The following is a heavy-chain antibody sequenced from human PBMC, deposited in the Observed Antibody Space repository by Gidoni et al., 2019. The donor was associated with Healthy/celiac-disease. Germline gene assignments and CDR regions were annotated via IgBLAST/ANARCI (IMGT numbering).Heavy chain of an antibody. CDR1: GFTFSNAW. CDR3: TTDRGYYDSSGYRLVAFDI. D-gene: IGHD3-22*01. Sequence: SGFTFSNAWMSWVRQAPGKGLEWVGRIKSKTDGGTTDYAAPVKGRFTISRDDSKNTLYLQMNSLKTDDTAVYYCTTDRGYYDSSGYRLVAFDIWGQETMVTVSS. CDR2: IKSKTDGGTT. V-gene: IGHV3-15*01. J-gene: IGHJ3*02.